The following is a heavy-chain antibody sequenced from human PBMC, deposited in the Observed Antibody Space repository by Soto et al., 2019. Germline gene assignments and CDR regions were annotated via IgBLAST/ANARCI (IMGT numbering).Heavy chain of an antibody. CDR1: GGSISGSSYY. Sequence: SETLSLTCTASGGSISGSSYYWGWIRQPPGKGLEWIGSIYYSGSTYYNPSLKSRVTISVDTSKNQFSLKLSSVTAADTAVYYCARLEYMWYYGMDVWGQGTTVT. V-gene: IGHV4-39*01. J-gene: IGHJ6*02. D-gene: IGHD6-6*01. CDR2: IYYSGST. CDR3: ARLEYMWYYGMDV.